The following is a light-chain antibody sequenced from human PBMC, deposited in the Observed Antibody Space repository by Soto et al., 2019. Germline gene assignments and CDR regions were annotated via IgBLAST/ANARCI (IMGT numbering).Light chain of an antibody. CDR2: AAS. Sequence: DIQMTQSPSSLSASVGDRVTITCRASQSISSYLDWYQQKPGKAPKLLIYAASSLQSGVQSRFSGSGSVTDFTLTISSLQPEYFATYYCQQGYSTPQSFGQGTKVEIK. CDR3: QQGYSTPQS. CDR1: QSISSY. V-gene: IGKV1-39*01. J-gene: IGKJ1*01.